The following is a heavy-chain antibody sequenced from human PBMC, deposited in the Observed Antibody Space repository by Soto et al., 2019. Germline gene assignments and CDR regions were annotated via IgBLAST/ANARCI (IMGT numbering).Heavy chain of an antibody. CDR2: MNPNNGRT. D-gene: IGHD2-15*01. CDR1: GFTFTTSD. CDR3: ARSADSGGSGFDY. V-gene: IGHV1-8*02. J-gene: IGHJ4*02. Sequence: QVQLVQSGAEVKKPGASVKVSCRASGFTFTTSDINWVRQATGQGLEWMGWMNPNNGRTGYAPKFQGRPTMTRDTSISTAYMELSSLRSEDTAVYYCARSADSGGSGFDYWGRGILVTVSS.